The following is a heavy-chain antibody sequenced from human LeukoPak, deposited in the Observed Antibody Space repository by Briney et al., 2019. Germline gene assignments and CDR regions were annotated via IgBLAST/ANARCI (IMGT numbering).Heavy chain of an antibody. CDR1: GFTFSSYA. J-gene: IGHJ1*01. D-gene: IGHD6-19*01. CDR3: AKDSKAVAGTRYFQH. CDR2: ISGSGGST. V-gene: IGHV3-23*01. Sequence: SGGSLRLSCAASGFTFSSYAMSWVRQAPGKGLEWVSAISGSGGSTYYADSVKGRFTISRGNSKNTLYLQMNSLRAEDTAVYYCAKDSKAVAGTRYFQHWGQGTLVTVSS.